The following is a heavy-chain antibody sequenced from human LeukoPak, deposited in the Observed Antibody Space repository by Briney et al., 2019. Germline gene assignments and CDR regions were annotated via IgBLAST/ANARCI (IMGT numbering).Heavy chain of an antibody. CDR2: IYYSGST. D-gene: IGHD5-18*01. V-gene: IGHV4-59*01. Sequence: SETLSLTCTVSGGSISSYYWSWIRQPPGKGLEWIGYIYYSGSTNYNPSLKSRVTISVDSSKNQFSLKLSSVTAADTAVYYCARTNRPGGYSYGRNYYYYGMDVWGQGTTVTVSS. CDR1: GGSISSYY. J-gene: IGHJ6*02. CDR3: ARTNRPGGYSYGRNYYYYGMDV.